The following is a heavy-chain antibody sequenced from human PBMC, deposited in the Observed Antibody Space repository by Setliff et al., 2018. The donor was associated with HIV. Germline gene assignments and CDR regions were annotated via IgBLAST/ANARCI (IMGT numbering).Heavy chain of an antibody. Sequence: SETLSLTCSVTGGSIINYFWGWIRMPPGKGLEWIGYIYYSGSTDYSPSLKSRVTISVDTSKNQVCLKLNSVTAADTAVYYCARSPGVDTNMAFDYWGQGTLVTVSS. J-gene: IGHJ4*02. D-gene: IGHD5-18*01. CDR1: GGSIINYF. V-gene: IGHV4-59*01. CDR2: IYYSGST. CDR3: ARSPGVDTNMAFDY.